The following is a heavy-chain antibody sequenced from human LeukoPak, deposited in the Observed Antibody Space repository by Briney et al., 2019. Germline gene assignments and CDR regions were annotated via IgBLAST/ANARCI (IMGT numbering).Heavy chain of an antibody. V-gene: IGHV1-18*01. D-gene: IGHD3-9*01. J-gene: IGHJ5*02. CDR3: ARVWSYDILTGQLSGLHWFDP. CDR2: ISAYNGNT. CDR1: GYTFTSYG. Sequence: ASVKVSRKASGYTFTSYGISWVRQAPGQGLEWMGWISAYNGNTNYAQKLQGRVTMTTDTSTSTAYMELRSLRSDDTAVYYCARVWSYDILTGQLSGLHWFDPWGQGTLVTVSS.